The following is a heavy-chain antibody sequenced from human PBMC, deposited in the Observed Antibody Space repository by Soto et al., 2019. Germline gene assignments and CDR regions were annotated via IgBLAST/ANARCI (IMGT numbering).Heavy chain of an antibody. CDR1: GGTFSSYA. CDR2: IIPIFGTA. V-gene: IGHV1-69*06. Sequence: QVQLVQSGAEVKKPGSSVKVSCKASGGTFSSYAISWVRQAPGQGLEWMGGIIPIFGTANYAQKFQGRVTITADKSTSTAFMEVSSLRSEDTAVYYCATHCSSSSFYTADYYYGMDVWGQGTTGTVSS. CDR3: ATHCSSSSFYTADYYYGMDV. D-gene: IGHD2-2*02. J-gene: IGHJ6*02.